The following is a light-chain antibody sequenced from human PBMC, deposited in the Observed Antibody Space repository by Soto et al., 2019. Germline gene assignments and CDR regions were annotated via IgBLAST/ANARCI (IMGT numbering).Light chain of an antibody. CDR2: GAS. V-gene: IGKV3D-15*01. CDR1: QSVSNN. CDR3: QQYNNWPPIT. Sequence: ERVMTQSPGTLSLSPGERATLSCRASQSVSNNYLAWYQQKPGQAPRLLIYGASTRATGIPARFSGSGSGTEFTLTISSLQSEDFAVYYCQQYNNWPPITFGQGTRLEIK. J-gene: IGKJ5*01.